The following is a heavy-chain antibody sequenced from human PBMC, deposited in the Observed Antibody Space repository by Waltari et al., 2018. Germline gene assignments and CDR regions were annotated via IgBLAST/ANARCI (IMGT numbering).Heavy chain of an antibody. J-gene: IGHJ6*03. V-gene: IGHV4-39*01. CDR3: ARRIAARRRSGYYMDV. CDR2: IYYSGST. D-gene: IGHD6-6*01. Sequence: QLQLQESGPGLVKPSETLSLTCTVSGGSISSSSYYWGWIRPAPGKGLEWIGSIYYSGSTYYNPSLKSRVTISVDTSKNQFSLKLSSVTAADTAVYYCARRIAARRRSGYYMDVWGKGTTVTVSS. CDR1: GGSISSSSYY.